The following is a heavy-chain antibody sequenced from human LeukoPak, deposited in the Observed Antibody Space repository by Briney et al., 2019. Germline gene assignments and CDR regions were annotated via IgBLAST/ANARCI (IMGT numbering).Heavy chain of an antibody. V-gene: IGHV3-15*05. CDR3: TTDPMTRITMVRGVRDWFDP. Sequence: GGSLRLSCAASGFSFSNYGMNWVRQAPGKGLEWVGRIKSKTDGGTTDYAAPVKGRFTISRDDSKNTLYLQMNSLKTEDTAVYYCTTDPMTRITMVRGVRDWFDPWGQGTLVTVSS. J-gene: IGHJ5*02. D-gene: IGHD3-10*01. CDR2: IKSKTDGGTT. CDR1: GFSFSNYG.